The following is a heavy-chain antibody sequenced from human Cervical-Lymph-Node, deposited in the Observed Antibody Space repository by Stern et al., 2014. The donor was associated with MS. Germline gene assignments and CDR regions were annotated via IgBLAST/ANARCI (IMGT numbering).Heavy chain of an antibody. CDR2: IYSNGNT. V-gene: IGHV4-59*01. D-gene: IGHD5-12*01. Sequence: QVQLVQSGPGLVRPSETLSLTCTVSGGSFTDYYWSWIRQPPGKGLEWIWYIYSNGNTNYSTSLKSRITISIDTSKSHFSLNLTSVTAADTAVYYCARGGRMASMFYWGQGMLVTVSS. CDR3: ARGGRMASMFY. CDR1: GGSFTDYY. J-gene: IGHJ4*02.